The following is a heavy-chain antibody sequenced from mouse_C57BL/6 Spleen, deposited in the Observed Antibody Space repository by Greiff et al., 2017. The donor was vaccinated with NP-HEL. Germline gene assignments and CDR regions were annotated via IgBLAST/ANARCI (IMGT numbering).Heavy chain of an antibody. CDR2: IYPRSGNT. V-gene: IGHV1-81*01. CDR1: GYTFTSYG. CDR3: ASSYYSGSSYVRFAY. Sequence: QVQLKESGAELARPGASVKLSCKASGYTFTSYGISWVKQRTGQGLEWIGEIYPRSGNTYYNEKFKGKATLTADKSSSTAYMELRSLTSEDSAVYFCASSYYSGSSYVRFAYWGQGTLVTVSA. D-gene: IGHD1-1*01. J-gene: IGHJ3*01.